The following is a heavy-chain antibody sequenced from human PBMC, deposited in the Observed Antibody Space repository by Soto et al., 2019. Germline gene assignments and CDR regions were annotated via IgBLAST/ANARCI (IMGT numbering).Heavy chain of an antibody. CDR3: ARSSPYYYDSSGYYSRDAFAI. Sequence: ASVKVSCRASGYTFTGYYMHWVRQAPGQGLEWMGWINPNSGGTNYAQKFQGWVTMTRDTSISTAYMELSRLRSDDTAVYYCARSSPYYYDSSGYYSRDAFAIWGQGTMVTVSS. V-gene: IGHV1-2*04. J-gene: IGHJ3*02. D-gene: IGHD3-22*01. CDR1: GYTFTGYY. CDR2: INPNSGGT.